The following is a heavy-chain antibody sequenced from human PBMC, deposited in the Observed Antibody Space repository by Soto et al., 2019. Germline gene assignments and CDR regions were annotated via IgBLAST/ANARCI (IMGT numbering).Heavy chain of an antibody. V-gene: IGHV3-11*01. CDR2: ISSSGSTI. Sequence: QVQLVESGGGLVKPGGSLRLSCAASGFTFSDYYMSWIRQAPGKGLEWVSYISSSGSTIYYADSVKGRFTISRDNAKNSLYLQMNRLRAEDTAVYYCARCSTGTSNTYYHCYRDVWGKGTTVTVSS. CDR1: GFTFSDYY. D-gene: IGHD1-7*01. J-gene: IGHJ6*03. CDR3: ARCSTGTSNTYYHCYRDV.